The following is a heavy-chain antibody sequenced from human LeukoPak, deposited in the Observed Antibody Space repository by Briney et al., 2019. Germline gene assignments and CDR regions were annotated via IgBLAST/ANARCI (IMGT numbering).Heavy chain of an antibody. D-gene: IGHD6-25*01. Sequence: SETLSLTYSVSRGSLSNYFWSWIRQPPGKGLEWFGYIYYTWSTNYNPSLKSRVTISVDASKNQFSLKLSSVTAADTVVYDCARGGYRYGMDVWGQGTTVTVSS. CDR2: IYYTWST. CDR3: ARGGYRYGMDV. V-gene: IGHV4-59*08. CDR1: RGSLSNYF. J-gene: IGHJ6*02.